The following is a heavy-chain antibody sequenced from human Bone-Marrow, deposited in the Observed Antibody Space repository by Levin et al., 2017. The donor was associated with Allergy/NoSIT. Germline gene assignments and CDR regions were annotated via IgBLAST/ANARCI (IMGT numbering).Heavy chain of an antibody. V-gene: IGHV3-23*01. D-gene: IGHD5-24*01. CDR1: GFNLRSHA. J-gene: IGHJ6*02. CDR2: MSADGGTT. Sequence: GGSLRLSCATSGFNLRSHAMSWVRQAPGKGLEWVSVMSADGGTTYDADSVKGRFTISRDNSRNTVYLQMRSLRVEDTALYYCARMTTSLNNAMDVWGQGTTVIVSS. CDR3: ARMTTSLNNAMDV.